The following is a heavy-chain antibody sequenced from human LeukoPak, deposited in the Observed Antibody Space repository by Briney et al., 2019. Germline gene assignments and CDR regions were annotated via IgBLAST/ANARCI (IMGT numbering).Heavy chain of an antibody. D-gene: IGHD6-19*01. Sequence: GRSLRLSCAASGFTFSSYGMHGVRQAPGKGLDWVAVISYDGSSKSYADSVKGRFTISRDNSKNTLYLQMNSLRAEDTAVYYCVIAVADDGFDYWGQGTLVTASS. J-gene: IGHJ4*02. CDR2: ISYDGSSK. V-gene: IGHV3-30*03. CDR1: GFTFSSYG. CDR3: VIAVADDGFDY.